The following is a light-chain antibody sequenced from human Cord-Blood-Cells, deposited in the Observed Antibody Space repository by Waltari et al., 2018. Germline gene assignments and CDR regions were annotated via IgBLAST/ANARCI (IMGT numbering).Light chain of an antibody. V-gene: IGLV1-44*01. CDR3: AAWDDSLNGYV. Sequence: QSVLTQPPSASGTPGQRVTISCSGSSSNTGRNTVTWYQQLPGTAPKPLIYRNNQRPSGVPDRFSGSKSGTSASLAISGLQAEDEADYYCAAWDDSLNGYVFGTGTKVTVL. CDR2: RNN. J-gene: IGLJ1*01. CDR1: SSNTGRNT.